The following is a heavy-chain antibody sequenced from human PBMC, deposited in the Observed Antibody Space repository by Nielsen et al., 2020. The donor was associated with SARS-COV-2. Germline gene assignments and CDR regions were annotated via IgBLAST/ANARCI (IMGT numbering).Heavy chain of an antibody. CDR2: ISTSGGGT. J-gene: IGHJ6*02. CDR3: AKGNSRLSWIGELALYYCYYGMDV. V-gene: IGHV3-23*01. Sequence: GESLKISCAASGFTFSSYAMTWVRQAPGKGLEWVSAISTSGGGTYYADSVKGRFTISRDNSKNTLFLHMNSLRAEDTAVYYCAKGNSRLSWIGELALYYCYYGMDVWGQGTTVTVSS. D-gene: IGHD3-10*01. CDR1: GFTFSSYA.